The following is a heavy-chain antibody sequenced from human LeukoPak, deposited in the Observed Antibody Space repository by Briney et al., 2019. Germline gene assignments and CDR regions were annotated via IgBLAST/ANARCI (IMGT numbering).Heavy chain of an antibody. J-gene: IGHJ5*02. CDR2: IKSKTDGGTT. Sequence: GGSLRLSCAASGFTFSTYWMSWVRQAPGKGLEWVGRIKSKTDGGTTDYAAPVKGRFTISRDDSKNTLYLQMNSLRAEDTAVYYCARSPGGYSSSWSWFDPWGQGTLVTVSS. D-gene: IGHD6-13*01. CDR1: GFTFSTYW. CDR3: ARSPGGYSSSWSWFDP. V-gene: IGHV3-15*01.